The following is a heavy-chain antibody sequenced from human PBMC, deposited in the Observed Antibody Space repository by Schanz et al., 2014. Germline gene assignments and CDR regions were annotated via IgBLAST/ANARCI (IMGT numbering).Heavy chain of an antibody. Sequence: QVHLVQSGAEVKRPGASVKVSCKASEYSFTSYSMHWVRQAPGQRLEWMGWINTGSGDTKYSQNFQGRVTITRDTSASTAYMELSSLRSEDTGLYYCARAGRGYAYPLNSYPMDVWGQGTTVIVSS. CDR3: ARAGRGYAYPLNSYPMDV. D-gene: IGHD3-16*01. CDR2: INTGSGDT. CDR1: EYSFTSYS. V-gene: IGHV1-3*04. J-gene: IGHJ6*02.